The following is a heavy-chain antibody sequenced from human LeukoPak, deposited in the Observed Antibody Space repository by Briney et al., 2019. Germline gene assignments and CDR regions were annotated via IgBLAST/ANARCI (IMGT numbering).Heavy chain of an antibody. CDR3: ARDSPETTVTTFDY. Sequence: ASVKVSCTASGYTFTGYYMHWVRQAPGQGLEWMGWINPNSGGTNYAQKFQGRVTMTRDTSISTAYMELSRLRSDDTAVYYCARDSPETTVTTFDYWGQGTLVTVSS. J-gene: IGHJ4*02. CDR2: INPNSGGT. V-gene: IGHV1-2*02. D-gene: IGHD4-17*01. CDR1: GYTFTGYY.